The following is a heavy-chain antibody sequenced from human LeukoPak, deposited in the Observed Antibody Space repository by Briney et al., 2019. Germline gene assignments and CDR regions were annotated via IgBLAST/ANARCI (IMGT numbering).Heavy chain of an antibody. CDR2: ISSSGSTI. D-gene: IGHD3-22*01. CDR3: PRSSITMTYYYMDV. Sequence: PGGSLRLSCVASVFTFSNDNMNWVRQAPGKGLEWISHISSSGSTIYYADSVKGRFTISRDNGKNSLSLQMNSLRAEDTAVYYCPRSSITMTYYYMDVWGKGTPVTVSS. CDR1: VFTFSNDN. V-gene: IGHV3-48*01. J-gene: IGHJ6*03.